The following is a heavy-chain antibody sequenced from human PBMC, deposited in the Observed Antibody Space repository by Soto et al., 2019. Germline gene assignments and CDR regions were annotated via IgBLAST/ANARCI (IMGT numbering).Heavy chain of an antibody. J-gene: IGHJ5*02. CDR2: ISSSSSYI. CDR1: GFTFSSYS. Sequence: GGSLRLSCAASGFTFSSYSMNWVRQAPGKGLEWVSSISSSSSYIYYADSVKGRFTISRDNAKNSLYLQMMSLTAEDTAIYYCVRGGGGGLFDPWGQGTMVTVSS. D-gene: IGHD2-15*01. V-gene: IGHV3-21*01. CDR3: VRGGGGGLFDP.